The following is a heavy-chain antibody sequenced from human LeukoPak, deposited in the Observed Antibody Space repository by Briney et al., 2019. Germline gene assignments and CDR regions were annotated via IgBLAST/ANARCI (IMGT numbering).Heavy chain of an antibody. V-gene: IGHV4-31*03. CDR3: ARGALPQFFYCSSTSCYGDNWFDP. CDR1: GGPISSGGYY. Sequence: SETLSLTCTVSGGPISSGGYYWSWIRQHPGKGLEWIGYIYYSGSTYYNPSLKSRVTISVDTSKNQFSLKLSSVTAADTAVHYCARGALPQFFYCSSTSCYGDNWFDPWGQGTLVTVSS. J-gene: IGHJ5*02. D-gene: IGHD2-2*01. CDR2: IYYSGST.